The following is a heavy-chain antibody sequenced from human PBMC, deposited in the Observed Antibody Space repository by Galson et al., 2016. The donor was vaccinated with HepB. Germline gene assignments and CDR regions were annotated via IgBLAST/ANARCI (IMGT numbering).Heavy chain of an antibody. CDR1: GDSITSRGYS. V-gene: IGHV4-39*07. CDR3: AKGFGDPWDYIFDN. D-gene: IGHD1-7*01. J-gene: IGHJ4*02. CDR2: IYDRGST. Sequence: ETLSPTCAVSGDSITSRGYSWDWIRQHPGKGLKWIGAIYDRGSTYYNLPPKGRITISMDTSENNFSLKLDSVTAADTAIYYCAKGFGDPWDYIFDNWGQGTLVTVSS.